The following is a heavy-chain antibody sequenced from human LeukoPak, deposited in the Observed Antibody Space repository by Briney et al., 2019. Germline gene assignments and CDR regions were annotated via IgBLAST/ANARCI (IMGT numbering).Heavy chain of an antibody. CDR1: GDSVSSNSAA. Sequence: SQTLSLTCAISGDSVSSNSAAWNWIRQSPSRGLGWLGRTYYRSKWYNDYAVSVRSRITINPDTSKNQFSLQLNSVTPEDTAVYYCARTIVVVPAAYNWFDPWGQGTLVTVSS. D-gene: IGHD2-2*01. CDR3: ARTIVVVPAAYNWFDP. J-gene: IGHJ5*02. V-gene: IGHV6-1*01. CDR2: TYYRSKWYN.